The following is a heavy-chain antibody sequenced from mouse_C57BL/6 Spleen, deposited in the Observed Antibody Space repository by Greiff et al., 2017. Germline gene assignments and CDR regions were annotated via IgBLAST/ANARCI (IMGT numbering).Heavy chain of an antibody. V-gene: IGHV14-2*01. Sequence: EVKLMESGAELVKPGASVKLSCTASGFNIKDYYMHWVKQRTEQGLEWIGRIDPEDGETKYAPKFQGKATITADTSSNTAYLQLSSLTSEDTAVYYCARSSYDYDGGGYYYAMDYWGQGTSVTVSS. CDR3: ARSSYDYDGGGYYYAMDY. CDR1: GFNIKDYY. J-gene: IGHJ4*01. CDR2: IDPEDGET. D-gene: IGHD2-4*01.